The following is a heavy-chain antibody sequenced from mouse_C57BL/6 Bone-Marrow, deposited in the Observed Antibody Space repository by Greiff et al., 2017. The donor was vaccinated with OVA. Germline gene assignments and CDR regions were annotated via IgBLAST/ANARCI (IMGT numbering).Heavy chain of an antibody. Sequence: EVMLVESGGDLVKPGGSLKLSCAASGFTFSSYGMSWVRQTPDKRLEWVATISSGGSYTYYPDSVKGRFTISRDNAKNTLYLQMSSLKSEDTAVYYCARGNYGSSYRFAYWGQGTLVTVSA. J-gene: IGHJ3*01. CDR3: ARGNYGSSYRFAY. D-gene: IGHD1-1*01. CDR1: GFTFSSYG. V-gene: IGHV5-6*02. CDR2: ISSGGSYT.